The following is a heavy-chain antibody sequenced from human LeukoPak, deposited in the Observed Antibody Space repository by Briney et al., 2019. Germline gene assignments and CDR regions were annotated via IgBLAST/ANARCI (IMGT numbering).Heavy chain of an antibody. CDR2: IKQDGSEK. V-gene: IGHV3-7*05. Sequence: PGGSLRLSCAASGFTLSTYWMSWVRQAPGKGLEWVANIKQDGSEKYYVDSVKGRFTISRDNAKNSLNLQMNSLRAEDTALYYCARIGECITIDFWGQGTLVTVSS. J-gene: IGHJ4*02. CDR3: ARIGECITIDF. CDR1: GFTLSTYW. D-gene: IGHD2-8*01.